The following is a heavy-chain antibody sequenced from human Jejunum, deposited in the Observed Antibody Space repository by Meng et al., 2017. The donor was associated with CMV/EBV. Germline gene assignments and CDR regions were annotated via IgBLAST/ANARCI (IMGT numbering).Heavy chain of an antibody. CDR1: FTFDDYA. CDR2: ISWNGDNI. V-gene: IGHV3-9*01. Sequence: FTFDDYAMHWVRQAPGKGLEWVSGISWNGDNIDYADSVRGRFTISRDNAKNSLYLQMNSLKAEDTAFYYCAKTLSPYDFWSGADYWGLGTLVTVSS. J-gene: IGHJ4*02. D-gene: IGHD3-3*01. CDR3: AKTLSPYDFWSGADY.